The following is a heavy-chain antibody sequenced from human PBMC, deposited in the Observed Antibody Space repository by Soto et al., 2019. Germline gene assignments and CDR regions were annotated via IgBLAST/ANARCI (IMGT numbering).Heavy chain of an antibody. V-gene: IGHV4-30-2*01. Sequence: QLQLQESGSGLVKPSQTLSLTCAVSGGSISSGGYSWSWIRQPPGKGLEWIGYIYHSGSTYYNPSLKRRFTLAVDRYKNQFSLKLGSVTAADTAVYYCARDCSGGGCYSRGLYFDLWGRGTLVTVSS. CDR2: IYHSGST. J-gene: IGHJ2*01. CDR1: GGSISSGGYS. CDR3: ARDCSGGGCYSRGLYFDL. D-gene: IGHD2-15*01.